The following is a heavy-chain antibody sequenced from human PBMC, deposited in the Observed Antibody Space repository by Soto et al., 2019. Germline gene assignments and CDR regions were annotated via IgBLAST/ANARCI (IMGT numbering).Heavy chain of an antibody. V-gene: IGHV4-34*01. D-gene: IGHD3-16*02. J-gene: IGHJ5*02. CDR1: GGSLSGYY. Sequence: WETLSLTCAVYGGSLSGYYWSWIRQPPGKGLEWIGEINHSGSTNYNPSLKSRVTISVDTSKNQFSLKLSSVTAADTAVYYCARDRGYYDYVWGSYRLNWFDPCGQGTLLTVSS. CDR3: ARDRGYYDYVWGSYRLNWFDP. CDR2: INHSGST.